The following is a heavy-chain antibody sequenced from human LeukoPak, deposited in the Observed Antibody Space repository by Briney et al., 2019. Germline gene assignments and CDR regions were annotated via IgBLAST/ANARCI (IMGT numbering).Heavy chain of an antibody. CDR3: ARGARGYSYGNYFDY. CDR1: GGSFSGYY. V-gene: IGHV4-34*01. J-gene: IGHJ4*02. D-gene: IGHD5-18*01. CDR2: INHSGST. Sequence: PSETLSLTCAVYGGSFSGYYWSWIRQPPGKGPEWIGEINHSGSTNYNPSPKSRVTISVDTSKNQFSLKLSSVTAADTAVYYCARGARGYSYGNYFDYWGQGTLVTVSS.